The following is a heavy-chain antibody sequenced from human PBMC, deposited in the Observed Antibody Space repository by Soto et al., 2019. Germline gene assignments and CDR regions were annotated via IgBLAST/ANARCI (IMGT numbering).Heavy chain of an antibody. V-gene: IGHV3-30*18. CDR3: AKVNSGSYSSS. CDR2: ISYDGSNK. J-gene: IGHJ5*02. Sequence: QVQLVESGGGVVQPGRSLRLSCAASGFTFSSYGMHWVRQAPGKGLEWVAVISYDGSNKYYADSVKGRFTISRDNSKNTLYLQMNSLRAEDTAVYYCAKVNSGSYSSSWGQGILVTVSS. D-gene: IGHD1-26*01. CDR1: GFTFSSYG.